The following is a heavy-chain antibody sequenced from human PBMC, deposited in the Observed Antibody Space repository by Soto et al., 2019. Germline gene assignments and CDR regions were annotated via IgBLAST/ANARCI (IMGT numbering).Heavy chain of an antibody. Sequence: SETLSLTCTVSGGSISSYYWSWIRQSAGKGLEWIGRIYTSGSTNYNPSLKSRVTMSVDTSKNQFSLKLSSVTAADTAVYYCARDIAAAGPFNWFDPWGQGTLVTVSS. V-gene: IGHV4-4*07. J-gene: IGHJ5*02. D-gene: IGHD6-13*01. CDR3: ARDIAAAGPFNWFDP. CDR1: GGSISSYY. CDR2: IYTSGST.